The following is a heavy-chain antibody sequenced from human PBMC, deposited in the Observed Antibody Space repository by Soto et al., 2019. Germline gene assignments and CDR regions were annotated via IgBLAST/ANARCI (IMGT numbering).Heavy chain of an antibody. CDR1: GYIFTAYS. J-gene: IGHJ1*01. D-gene: IGHD2-15*01. CDR3: AREENCRGGTCYSEYFHH. CDR2: VNPRGGSG. V-gene: IGHV1-46*01. Sequence: QVQLVQSGAEVKKPGASVKVACTTSGYIFTAYSMPSVQQPPGQGLEWMGVVNPRGGSGHYAQSFDGRVPLPRDTSTSTFYMELSSLRSEDTAVYYCAREENCRGGTCYSEYFHHWGQGTLVTDSS.